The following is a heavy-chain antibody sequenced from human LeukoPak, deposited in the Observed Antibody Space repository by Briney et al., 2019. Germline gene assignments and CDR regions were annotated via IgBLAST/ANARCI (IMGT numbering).Heavy chain of an antibody. J-gene: IGHJ4*02. V-gene: IGHV1-18*01. D-gene: IGHD3-22*01. CDR1: GYTFTSYG. Sequence: ASVKVSCKASGYTFTSYGTSWVRQAPGQGLEWMGWISAYNGNTNYAQKLQGRVTMTTDTSTSTAYMELRSLRSGDTAVYYCASRPHDSSGYNYWGQGTLVTVSS. CDR3: ASRPHDSSGYNY. CDR2: ISAYNGNT.